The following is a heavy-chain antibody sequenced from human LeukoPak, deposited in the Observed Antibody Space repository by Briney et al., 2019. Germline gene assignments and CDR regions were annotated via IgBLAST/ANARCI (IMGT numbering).Heavy chain of an antibody. CDR2: ISGSGGST. Sequence: GGSLRLSCAASGFTVSSNYMSWVRQAPGKGLEWVSAISGSGGSTYYADSVKGRFTISRDNSKNTLYLQMNSLRAEDTAVYYCASLRGVISAFDIWGQGTMVTVSS. D-gene: IGHD3-10*01. CDR1: GFTVSSNY. CDR3: ASLRGVISAFDI. V-gene: IGHV3-23*01. J-gene: IGHJ3*02.